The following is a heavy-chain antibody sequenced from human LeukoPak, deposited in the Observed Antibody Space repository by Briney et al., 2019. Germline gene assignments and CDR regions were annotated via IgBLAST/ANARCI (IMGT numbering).Heavy chain of an antibody. CDR2: IYYSGST. CDR1: GGSISSSNYY. V-gene: IGHV4-39*03. D-gene: IGHD2-8*01. J-gene: IGHJ4*02. Sequence: PSETLSRTCTVSGGSISSSNYYWGWIRQPPGKGLEWIGNIYYSGSTYYNPSLKSRVTISVDTSKNQFSLKLSSVTAADTAVYYCSGGYCTNGVCYTGDYWGQGTLVTVSS. CDR3: SGGYCTNGVCYTGDY.